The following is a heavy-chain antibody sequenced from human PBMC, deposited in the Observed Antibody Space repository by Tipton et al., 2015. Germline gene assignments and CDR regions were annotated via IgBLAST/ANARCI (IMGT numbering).Heavy chain of an antibody. J-gene: IGHJ6*02. CDR2: ISDSGSTI. V-gene: IGHV3-11*04. CDR1: GFSFSDYY. D-gene: IGHD4-17*01. CDR3: ARDDYGDYGAYGMDV. Sequence: SLRLSCEASGFSFSDYYMTWIRQAPGMGLEWVAHISDSGSTIYYADSVKGRFNISRDNAKNSLYLQMNSLRVEDTAVYYCARDDYGDYGAYGMDVWGQGTTVTVSS.